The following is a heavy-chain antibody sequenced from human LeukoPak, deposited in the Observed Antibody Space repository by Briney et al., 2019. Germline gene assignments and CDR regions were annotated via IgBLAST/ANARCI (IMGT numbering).Heavy chain of an antibody. CDR3: ARDNSVGDNAWWFDP. Sequence: ASVKVSCKASGYTFTGHYIHWVRQAPGQGLEWMGWINPNSGGTKYAQKFQGRVTMTRDMSTSTDYMELSSLRSEDTAIYYCARDNSVGDNAWWFDPWGQGTLVTVSS. V-gene: IGHV1-2*02. D-gene: IGHD1-26*01. CDR1: GYTFTGHY. CDR2: INPNSGGT. J-gene: IGHJ5*02.